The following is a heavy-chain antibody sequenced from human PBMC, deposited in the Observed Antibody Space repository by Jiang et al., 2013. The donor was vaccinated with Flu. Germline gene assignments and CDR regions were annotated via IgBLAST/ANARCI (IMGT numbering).Heavy chain of an antibody. CDR1: GGSISGQY. D-gene: IGHD2-21*01. J-gene: IGHJ3*01. CDR3: ARDVEAPNWDAFDF. CDR2: VYSSGST. V-gene: IGHV4-59*11. Sequence: SGPGLVKPSETLSLTCTVSGGSISGQYWHWIRQPPGKGLEWIGQVYSSGSTYYNPSLGSRVVISVDTSKNHFTLQLTAVTAADTAIYYCARDVEAPNWDAFDFLGPRDNGHRLL.